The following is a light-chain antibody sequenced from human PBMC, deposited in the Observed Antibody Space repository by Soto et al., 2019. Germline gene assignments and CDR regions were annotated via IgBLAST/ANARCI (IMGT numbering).Light chain of an antibody. Sequence: EIVLTQSPGTLSLSPGERATLSCRASQSVSSSYLAWYQQKPGQAPRLLICGASSRATGIPDRFSGSGSGTDFTLTISGLEPEDFAVYYCQQYGSSPTFGQGTKVEIK. CDR3: QQYGSSPT. CDR2: GAS. CDR1: QSVSSSY. V-gene: IGKV3-20*01. J-gene: IGKJ1*01.